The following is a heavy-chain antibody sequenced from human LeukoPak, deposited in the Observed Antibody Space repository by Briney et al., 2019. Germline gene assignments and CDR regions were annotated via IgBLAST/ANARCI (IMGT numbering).Heavy chain of an antibody. V-gene: IGHV1-2*06. D-gene: IGHD2-2*01. Sequence: ASVTVSFTASGYTFTAYHMHWVRQAPGQGLEWMGRINPNSGDTNYAQKFQGRVTMTRDTSISTAYMELSRLRSDDTAVYYCARDYCSSTSCPFDYWGQGTLVSVSS. J-gene: IGHJ4*02. CDR1: GYTFTAYH. CDR2: INPNSGDT. CDR3: ARDYCSSTSCPFDY.